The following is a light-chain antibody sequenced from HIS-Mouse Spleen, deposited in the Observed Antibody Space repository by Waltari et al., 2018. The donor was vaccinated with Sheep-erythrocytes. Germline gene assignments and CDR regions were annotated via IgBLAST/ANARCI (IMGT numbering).Light chain of an antibody. J-gene: IGKJ4*01. CDR1: QSVSRN. V-gene: IGKV3-15*01. CDR2: GAS. Sequence: EIVMTQSPATLSVSPGERATLSCRASQSVSRNVAWYQQKPGQAHRLLIYGASTRATVIPARFSGSWSGTEFTLTISSMQSEDFAVYYCQQYNNWPPLTFGGGTKVEIK. CDR3: QQYNNWPPLT.